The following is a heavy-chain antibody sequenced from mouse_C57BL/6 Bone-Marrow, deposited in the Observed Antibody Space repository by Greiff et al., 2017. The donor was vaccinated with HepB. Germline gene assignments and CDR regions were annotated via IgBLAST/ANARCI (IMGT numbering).Heavy chain of an antibody. J-gene: IGHJ1*03. V-gene: IGHV1-81*01. CDR3: ASPRGPRRYFDV. Sequence: QVQLQQSGAELARPGASVKLSCKASGYTFTSYGISWVKQRTGQGLEWIGEIYPRSGNTYYNEKLKGKATLTADKSSSTAYMEIRSLTSEDSAVYFCASPRGPRRYFDVWGTGTTLTVSS. CDR1: GYTFTSYG. CDR2: IYPRSGNT. D-gene: IGHD3-3*01.